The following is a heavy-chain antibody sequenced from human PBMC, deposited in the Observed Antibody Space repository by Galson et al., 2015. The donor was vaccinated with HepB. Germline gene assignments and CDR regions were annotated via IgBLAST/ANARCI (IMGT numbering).Heavy chain of an antibody. D-gene: IGHD2-21*01. V-gene: IGHV3-23*01. Sequence: SLRLSCAASGFTFSSNAMTWVRQAPGKGLEWVSTMSSSGGTTYYADSVKGRFTISRDNSKNILYLQMDSLKVEDTAVYYCAKWWWGGAPQVRRADSWGQGTLVTVSS. CDR1: GFTFSSNA. CDR2: MSSSGGTT. CDR3: AKWWWGGAPQVRRADS. J-gene: IGHJ4*02.